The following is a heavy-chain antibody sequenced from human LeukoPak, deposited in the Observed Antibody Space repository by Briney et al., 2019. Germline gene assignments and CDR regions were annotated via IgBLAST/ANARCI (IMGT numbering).Heavy chain of an antibody. D-gene: IGHD6-13*01. CDR2: ISSSSSYI. CDR3: AKARAGDITAAFNY. J-gene: IGHJ4*02. V-gene: IGHV3-21*01. CDR1: GFTFSSYS. Sequence: GGSLRLSGAASGFTFSSYSMNWVRQAPGKGLEWVSSISSSSSYIYYADSVKGRFTISRDNAKNSLYLQMNSLRAEDTAVYYCAKARAGDITAAFNYWGQGTLVTVSS.